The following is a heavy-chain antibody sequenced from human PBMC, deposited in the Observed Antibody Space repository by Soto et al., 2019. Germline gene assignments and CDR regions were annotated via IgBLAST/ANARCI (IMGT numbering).Heavy chain of an antibody. CDR1: GFTVSSNY. J-gene: IGHJ6*02. Sequence: GGSLRLSCAASGFTVSSNYMSWVSQAPGKGLEWVSVIYSGGSTYYADSVKGRFTISRDNSKNTLYLQMNSLRAEDTAVYYCARRYYDSSGYYSGMDVWGQGT. CDR2: IYSGGST. V-gene: IGHV3-66*01. CDR3: ARRYYDSSGYYSGMDV. D-gene: IGHD3-22*01.